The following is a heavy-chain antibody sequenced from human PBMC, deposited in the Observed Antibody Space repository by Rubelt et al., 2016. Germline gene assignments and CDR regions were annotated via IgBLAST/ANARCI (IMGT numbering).Heavy chain of an antibody. J-gene: IGHJ4*02. CDR1: GFTFSNYG. CDR3: AKDGLTSGWY. V-gene: IGHV3-30*02. D-gene: IGHD6-19*01. CDR2: IRYDGSHQ. Sequence: QVQLVESGGGVVQPGGSLRLSCAASGFTFSNYGMHWVRQAPGRGLEWVAFIRYDGSHQYYADSVEGRFTISRDYSKNTLYLQMNSLRVEDTAVYYCAKDGLTSGWYWGQGTLVTVSS.